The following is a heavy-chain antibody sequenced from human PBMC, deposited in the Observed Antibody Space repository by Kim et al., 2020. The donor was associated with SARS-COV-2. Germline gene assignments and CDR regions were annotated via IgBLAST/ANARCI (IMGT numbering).Heavy chain of an antibody. Sequence: GGSLRLSCAASGVSFNNYWMGWVRQAPGKGLEWVAHIKEDGSEKYYVDSVKGRFTISRDNAKNSLYLQMNSLRAEDTAVYYCARDRGYCTGGSYYSIFYYWGQGTQVTVSS. CDR1: GVSFNNYW. J-gene: IGHJ4*02. D-gene: IGHD2-15*01. CDR2: IKEDGSEK. CDR3: ARDRGYCTGGSYYSIFYY. V-gene: IGHV3-7*03.